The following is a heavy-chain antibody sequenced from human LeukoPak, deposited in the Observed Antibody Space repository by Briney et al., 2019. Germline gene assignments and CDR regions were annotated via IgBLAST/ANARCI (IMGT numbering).Heavy chain of an antibody. Sequence: ASVMLSCKASGYTFTSYGISWVRQAPGQGLEWMGGIIPIFGTANYAQKFQGRVTITADESTSTAYMELSSLRSEDTAVYYCARVVPAPGYYMDVWGKGTTVTISS. CDR1: GYTFTSYG. J-gene: IGHJ6*03. V-gene: IGHV1-69*13. D-gene: IGHD2-2*01. CDR2: IIPIFGTA. CDR3: ARVVPAPGYYMDV.